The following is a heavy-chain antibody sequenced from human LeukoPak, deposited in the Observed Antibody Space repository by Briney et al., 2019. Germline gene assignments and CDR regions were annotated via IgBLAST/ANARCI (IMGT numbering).Heavy chain of an antibody. CDR2: ISSSAGTI. CDR1: GFTFRDYY. J-gene: IGHJ2*01. D-gene: IGHD4-17*01. V-gene: IGHV3-11*04. Sequence: GGSLRLSCAASGFTFRDYYMSWVRQAPGKGLEWISYISSSAGTIHYVDSVKGRFTISRDNAKNSLYLQMDSLRVEDTAVYYCATSVTRRRLDWFIDLWGRGTLVSVSS. CDR3: ATSVTRRRLDWFIDL.